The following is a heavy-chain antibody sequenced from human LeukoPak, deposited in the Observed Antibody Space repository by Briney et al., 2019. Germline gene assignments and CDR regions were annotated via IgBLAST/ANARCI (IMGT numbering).Heavy chain of an antibody. Sequence: GGSLRLSCAASGFIFSNHGMHWVRQAPGKRLEWVAVIWDDGNNKRYANSVNGRFTISRDNPENTLYLQMNGLTAEDTAMYYCARDSYQDYYGRFDPWGQGTLVIVSS. CDR1: GFIFSNHG. J-gene: IGHJ5*02. CDR2: IWDDGNNK. V-gene: IGHV3-33*01. CDR3: ARDSYQDYYGRFDP. D-gene: IGHD3-10*01.